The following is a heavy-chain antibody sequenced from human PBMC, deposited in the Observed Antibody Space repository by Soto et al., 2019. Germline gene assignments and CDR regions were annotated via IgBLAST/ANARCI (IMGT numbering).Heavy chain of an antibody. V-gene: IGHV3-30*18. CDR3: AKDYSTWCMDV. Sequence: QVQLVESGGGVVQPGRSLRLSCAASGFTFRSYGMHWVRQAPGKGLEWVAVISNDGSNKYYADSVKGRFTISRDNSKNTLYLQMNRLRAEDTAVYYCAKDYSTWCMDVWCQGTTVTVAS. CDR2: ISNDGSNK. D-gene: IGHD6-13*01. CDR1: GFTFRSYG. J-gene: IGHJ6*02.